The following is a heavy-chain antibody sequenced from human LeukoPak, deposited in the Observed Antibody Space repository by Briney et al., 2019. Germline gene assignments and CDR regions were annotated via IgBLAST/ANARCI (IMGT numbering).Heavy chain of an antibody. D-gene: IGHD6-13*01. CDR2: IYTSGSA. V-gene: IGHV4-61*02. CDR3: ARAYSSSWYFNWFDP. J-gene: IGHJ5*02. Sequence: SETLSLTCTVSGGSISSSSYYWGWIRQPAGKGLEWIERIYTSGSANYNPSLKSRVTISVDTSRNQFSLKLSSVTAADTAVYYCARAYSSSWYFNWFDPWGQGTLVTVSS. CDR1: GGSISSSSYY.